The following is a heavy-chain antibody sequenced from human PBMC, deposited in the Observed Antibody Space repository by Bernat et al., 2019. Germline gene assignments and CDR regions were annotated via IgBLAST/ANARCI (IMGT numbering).Heavy chain of an antibody. CDR3: ARVRGYSAAFDI. CDR1: GFAVSTNY. D-gene: IGHD2-15*01. Sequence: EVQLVESGGGLVQPGGSLRLSCAVSGFAVSTNYMSWVRQAPGKGLEWVSIIYSGGNTYYADSVKGRFTISRDNSKNTLYLQMNSLRAEDTAVYYCARVRGYSAAFDIWGQGTMVTVS. CDR2: IYSGGNT. J-gene: IGHJ3*02. V-gene: IGHV3-66*01.